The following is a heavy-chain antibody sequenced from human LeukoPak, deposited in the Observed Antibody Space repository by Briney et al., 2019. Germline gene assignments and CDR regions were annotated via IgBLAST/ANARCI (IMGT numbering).Heavy chain of an antibody. J-gene: IGHJ6*02. CDR2: IIPIFGTA. V-gene: IGHV1-69*13. CDR1: GGTFSSYA. CDR3: AREGGSRGSPYYYYGMDV. Sequence: ASVKVSCKASGGTFSSYAISWVRQAPGQGLEWMGGIIPIFGTANYAQKLQGRVTITADESTSTAYMELSSLRSEDTAVYYCAREGGSRGSPYYYYGMDVWGQGTTVTVSS. D-gene: IGHD2-15*01.